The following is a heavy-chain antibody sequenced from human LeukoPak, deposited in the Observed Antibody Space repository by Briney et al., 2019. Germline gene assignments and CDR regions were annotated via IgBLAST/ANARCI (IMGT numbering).Heavy chain of an antibody. Sequence: PSETLSLTCAVYGGSFSGYYWSWIRQPPGKGLEWIGEINHSGSTNYNPSLKSRVTISVDTSKNQFSLKLSFVTAADTAVYYCARGGTGGSGSYYTKYYYYYGMDVWGKGTTVAVSS. V-gene: IGHV4-34*01. J-gene: IGHJ6*04. CDR2: INHSGST. CDR3: ARGGTGGSGSYYTKYYYYYGMDV. CDR1: GGSFSGYY. D-gene: IGHD3-10*01.